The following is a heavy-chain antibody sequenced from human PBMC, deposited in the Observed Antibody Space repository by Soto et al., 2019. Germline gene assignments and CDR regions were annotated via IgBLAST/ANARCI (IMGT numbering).Heavy chain of an antibody. V-gene: IGHV3-64D*08. Sequence: GGSLRLSCSASGFTFSGRSMHWVRQAPGKGLEYVSGVSPNGNDKYYTDSVKGRFTISRDNSKNTLHLQMSSLRPEDTALFYLLRGLNGLDVWGKRIMVTV. CDR3: LRGLNGLDV. J-gene: IGHJ6*04. D-gene: IGHD2-8*01. CDR1: GFTFSGRS. CDR2: VSPNGNDK.